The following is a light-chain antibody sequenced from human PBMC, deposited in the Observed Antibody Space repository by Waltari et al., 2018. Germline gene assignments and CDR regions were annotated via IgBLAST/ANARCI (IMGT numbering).Light chain of an antibody. CDR2: GAS. Sequence: EIVMTQSPPTLSVSPGERATLPGRASQSVSSNLAWYQQKPGQAPRLLIYGASTRATGIPARFSGSGSGTEFTLTISSLQSEDFAVYYCQQYNNWLGTFGQGTKVEIK. V-gene: IGKV3-15*01. CDR1: QSVSSN. J-gene: IGKJ1*01. CDR3: QQYNNWLGT.